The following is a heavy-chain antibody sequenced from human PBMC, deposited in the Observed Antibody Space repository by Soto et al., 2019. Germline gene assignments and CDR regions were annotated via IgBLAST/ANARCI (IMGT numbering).Heavy chain of an antibody. V-gene: IGHV3-30*18. D-gene: IGHD5-18*01. CDR1: GVTLSSYG. Sequence: GGSRRLSWAASGVTLSSYGMHGGRHAPGKGLEWVAVISYDGSNKYYADSVKGRFTISRDSSKNTLYLQMNSLRAEDTAVYYCAKDPYSYGPYNYGLAVWGQGTTVPVSS. CDR2: ISYDGSNK. J-gene: IGHJ6*02. CDR3: AKDPYSYGPYNYGLAV.